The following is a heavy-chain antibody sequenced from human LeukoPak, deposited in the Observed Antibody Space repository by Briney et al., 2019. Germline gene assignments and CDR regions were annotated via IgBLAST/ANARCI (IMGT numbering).Heavy chain of an antibody. D-gene: IGHD2-2*01. J-gene: IGHJ4*02. CDR3: ARLTSSWSFDY. CDR2: IYPGDSDT. Sequence: GESLKISCQGSGYSFTNYWYGWVRQMPGKGLEWMGIIYPGDSDTRYSPSFQGRVTISADKSISTAYLQWSSLKASDTAMYYCARLTSSWSFDYWGQGTLVTVSS. CDR1: GYSFTNYW. V-gene: IGHV5-51*01.